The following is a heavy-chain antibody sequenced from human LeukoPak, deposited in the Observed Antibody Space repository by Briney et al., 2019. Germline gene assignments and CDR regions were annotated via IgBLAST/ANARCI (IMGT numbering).Heavy chain of an antibody. CDR3: ARDRDWSSISCYNAFDI. J-gene: IGHJ3*02. Sequence: GGSLSLSCAASGFTFSTYEMHWVRQAPGKGLEWVAVISNDGRNKDYADSVKGRFTISRDNSKNTLYVQMNSLRDEDTAVYYCARDRDWSSISCYNAFDIWGQGTMVTVSS. CDR1: GFTFSTYE. CDR2: ISNDGRNK. V-gene: IGHV3-30*01. D-gene: IGHD2-2*01.